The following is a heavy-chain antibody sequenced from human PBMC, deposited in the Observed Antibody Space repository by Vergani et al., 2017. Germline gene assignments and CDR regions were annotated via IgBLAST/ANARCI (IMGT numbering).Heavy chain of an antibody. CDR2: ISSSSSTI. V-gene: IGHV3-21*01. CDR1: GFTFSSYS. D-gene: IGHD2-2*02. Sequence: EVQLVESGGGLVKPGGSLRLSCAASGFTFSSYSMNWVRQAPGKGLEWVSSISSSSSTIYYADSVKGRFTISRDNAKNSLYLQMNSLRAEDTAVYYCARGGEYCSSTSCYKVVNFDYWGQGTLVTVSS. CDR3: ARGGEYCSSTSCYKVVNFDY. J-gene: IGHJ4*02.